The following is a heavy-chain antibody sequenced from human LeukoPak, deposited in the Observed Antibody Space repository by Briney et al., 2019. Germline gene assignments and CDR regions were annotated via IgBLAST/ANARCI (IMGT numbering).Heavy chain of an antibody. CDR3: ANGGFGWSGEPSSH. CDR2: ITDNGGGT. Sequence: GGSLRLSCAASGFTFRVFAMHWVRQAPGRGLTFGASITDNGGGTYYAAAVRGRFIVCRDNSKNTLYRHLDNVGREDMAVYFCANGGFGWSGEPSSHWGQGVLVTVSS. D-gene: IGHD3-10*01. V-gene: IGHV3-64*02. CDR1: GFTFRVFA. J-gene: IGHJ4*02.